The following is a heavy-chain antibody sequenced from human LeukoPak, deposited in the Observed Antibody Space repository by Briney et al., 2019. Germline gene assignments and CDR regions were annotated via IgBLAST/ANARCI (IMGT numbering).Heavy chain of an antibody. CDR3: ARVSPIAAAGTGGDY. Sequence: WASVKVSCKASGYTFTSYGISWVRQAPGQGLEWMGWISAYNGNTNYAQKLQGRVTMTTDTSTSTAYMELRSLRSDDTAVYYCARVSPIAAAGTGGDYWGQGTLVTVSS. D-gene: IGHD6-13*01. CDR1: GYTFTSYG. V-gene: IGHV1-18*01. J-gene: IGHJ4*02. CDR2: ISAYNGNT.